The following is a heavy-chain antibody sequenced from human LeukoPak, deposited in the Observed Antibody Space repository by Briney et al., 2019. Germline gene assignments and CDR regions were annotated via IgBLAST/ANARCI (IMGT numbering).Heavy chain of an antibody. D-gene: IGHD3-9*01. J-gene: IGHJ4*02. Sequence: GGSLRLSCAASGLTFSSYGMHWVRQAPGKGLEWVAFIRYDGSNKYYADSVKGRFTISRDNSKNTLYLQMNSLRAEDTAVYYCANQDTHYDILTGPTGYWGQGTLVTVSS. CDR3: ANQDTHYDILTGPTGY. CDR1: GLTFSSYG. V-gene: IGHV3-30*02. CDR2: IRYDGSNK.